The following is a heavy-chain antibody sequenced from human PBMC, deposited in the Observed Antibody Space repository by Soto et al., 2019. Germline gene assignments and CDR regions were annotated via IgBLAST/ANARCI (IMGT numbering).Heavy chain of an antibody. J-gene: IGHJ5*02. V-gene: IGHV4-34*01. Sequence: PSETLSLPCAVYGGSFSGYYWSWIRQPPGKGLEWIGQINHSGNTNYNPSLKSRVTISVDTSKNQFSLKLSSLTAADTAVYYFARGYDFCSGYLNFNWFDPWGQGTLVTVSS. D-gene: IGHD3-3*01. CDR3: ARGYDFCSGYLNFNWFDP. CDR1: GGSFSGYY. CDR2: INHSGNT.